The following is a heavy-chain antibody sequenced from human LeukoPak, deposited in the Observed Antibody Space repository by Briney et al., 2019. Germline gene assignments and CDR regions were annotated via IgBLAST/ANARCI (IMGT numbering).Heavy chain of an antibody. CDR1: GGSISSYY. V-gene: IGHV4-59*01. J-gene: IGHJ6*04. Sequence: SETLSLTCTVSGGSISSYYWSWIRQPPGKGLEWIGYIYYSGSTNYNPSLKSRVTISVDTSKDQFSLKLSSVTAADTAVYYCARDSTFTYCSSTSCYGYGMDVWGKGTTVTVSS. D-gene: IGHD2-2*01. CDR2: IYYSGST. CDR3: ARDSTFTYCSSTSCYGYGMDV.